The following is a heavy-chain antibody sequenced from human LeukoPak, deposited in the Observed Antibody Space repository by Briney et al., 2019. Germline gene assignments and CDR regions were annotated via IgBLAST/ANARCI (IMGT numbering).Heavy chain of an antibody. J-gene: IGHJ4*02. V-gene: IGHV3-21*01. Sequence: PGGSLRLSCAASGFTFSSYSMNWVRQAPGKGLEWVSSISSSSSYIYYADSVKGRSTISRDNAKNSLYLQMNSLRAEDTAAYYCASGFSGSGWYFDYWGQGTLVTVSS. CDR2: ISSSSSYI. CDR3: ASGFSGSGWYFDY. D-gene: IGHD6-19*01. CDR1: GFTFSSYS.